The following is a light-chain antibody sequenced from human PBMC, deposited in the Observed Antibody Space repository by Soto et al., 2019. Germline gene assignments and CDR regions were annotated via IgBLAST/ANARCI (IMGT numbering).Light chain of an antibody. CDR3: QQYGNSPFT. Sequence: ETELTQTPGTLSLSPGERATLSCWASQSVSGSYLAWYQQKPGQAPRLLVYGAFNRATGIPDRFSGSGSGTDFTLTISRLEPEDFAVYYCQQYGNSPFTFGQGTKVDIK. CDR1: QSVSGSY. J-gene: IGKJ2*01. V-gene: IGKV3-20*01. CDR2: GAF.